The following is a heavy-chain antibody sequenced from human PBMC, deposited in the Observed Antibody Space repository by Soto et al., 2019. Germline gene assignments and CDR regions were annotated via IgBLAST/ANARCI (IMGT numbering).Heavy chain of an antibody. J-gene: IGHJ4*02. Sequence: GGSLRLSCVGSGFTFSGYGINWVRQAPGKGLEWVSSISSSSSYIYYADSVKGRFTISRDNANNSLYLQMNSLKAEGTAVYYCARAGRLWDSLDDWGLGTVVTVSS. D-gene: IGHD1-26*01. CDR1: GFTFSGYG. CDR2: ISSSSSYI. V-gene: IGHV3-21*01. CDR3: ARAGRLWDSLDD.